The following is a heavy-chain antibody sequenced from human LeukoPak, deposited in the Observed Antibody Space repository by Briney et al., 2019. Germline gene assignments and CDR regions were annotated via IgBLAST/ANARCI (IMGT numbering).Heavy chain of an antibody. CDR2: INHSGST. Sequence: SETLSLTCAVYGGSFSGYYWSWIRQPPGKGLEWIGEINHSGSTNYNPSLKSRVTISVETSNNQFSLKLSSVTAPNSAVYYCARGGVPAAIYYFDYWGQGTLVTVSS. V-gene: IGHV4-34*01. D-gene: IGHD2-2*01. J-gene: IGHJ4*02. CDR1: GGSFSGYY. CDR3: ARGGVPAAIYYFDY.